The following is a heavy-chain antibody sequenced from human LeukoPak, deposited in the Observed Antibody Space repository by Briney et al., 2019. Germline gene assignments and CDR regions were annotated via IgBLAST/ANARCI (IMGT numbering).Heavy chain of an antibody. J-gene: IGHJ4*02. CDR3: ARGITVADLFDY. V-gene: IGHV3-11*01. CDR1: GFIFSDYY. CDR2: ISGSGSTV. Sequence: GGSLRLSCAASGFIFSDYYMSWVRQAPGKGLEWVSHISGSGSTVYYADSVKGRFTISRDNAKNSLYLQVNSLRAEDTALYYSARGITVADLFDYWGQGTLVTVSS. D-gene: IGHD6-19*01.